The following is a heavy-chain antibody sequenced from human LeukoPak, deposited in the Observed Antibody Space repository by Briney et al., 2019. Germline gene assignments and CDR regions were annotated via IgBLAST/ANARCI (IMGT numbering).Heavy chain of an antibody. CDR2: ISGSGGST. CDR1: GFTFSSYA. D-gene: IGHD3-16*01. J-gene: IGHJ4*02. Sequence: GGSLRLSCAASGFTFSSYAMSWVRQAPGKGLEWVSAISGSGGSTYYADSVKGRFTISRDNSKNTLYLQMNSLRAEDTAVYYCENTRFSFVWGIYALLGYGGEATLVT. CDR3: ENTRFSFVWGIYALLGY. V-gene: IGHV3-23*01.